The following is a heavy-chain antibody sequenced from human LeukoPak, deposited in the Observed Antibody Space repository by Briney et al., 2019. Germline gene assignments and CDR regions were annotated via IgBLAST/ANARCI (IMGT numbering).Heavy chain of an antibody. CDR2: ISWNSGSI. V-gene: IGHV3-9*01. Sequence: GGSLRLSCAASGFTFDHYAMHWVRQAPGKGLEWVSGISWNSGSIGYAVSVKGRFTISRDNAKNSLYLQMNSLRAEDTAVYYCARDQEGIAADGDWFDPWGQGTLVTVSS. CDR3: ARDQEGIAADGDWFDP. D-gene: IGHD6-13*01. J-gene: IGHJ5*02. CDR1: GFTFDHYA.